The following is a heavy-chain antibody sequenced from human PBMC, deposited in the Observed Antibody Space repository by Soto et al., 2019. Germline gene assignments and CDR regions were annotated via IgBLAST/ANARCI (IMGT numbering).Heavy chain of an antibody. D-gene: IGHD4-17*01. CDR1: GGSISSYY. CDR3: ARVYGDCFDY. V-gene: IGHV4-59*01. CDR2: IYYSGRT. J-gene: IGHJ4*02. Sequence: SETLSLTCTVSGGSISSYYWSWIRQPPGKGLEWIGYIYYSGRTKYNPPLKSQVTISVDTYKNQFPLKLSSVTAADPAVYYCARVYGDCFDYWGQGTLVTVSS.